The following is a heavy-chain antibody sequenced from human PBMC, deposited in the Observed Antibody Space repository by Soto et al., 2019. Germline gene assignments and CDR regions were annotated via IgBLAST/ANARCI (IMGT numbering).Heavy chain of an antibody. V-gene: IGHV3-53*01. CDR1: GFSVGIYY. J-gene: IGHJ4*02. D-gene: IGHD3-16*02. CDR2: IHSDGTT. CDR3: ARVRYSSFDF. Sequence: EVQLVESGGGLLQPGGSLRLSCAASGFSVGIYYVTWVRQAPGKGLEWVSIIHSDGTTYYADSVKGRFSISRDNSKNTVYLQMNSLRAEDTAVYYCARVRYSSFDFWGQGTLVTVSS.